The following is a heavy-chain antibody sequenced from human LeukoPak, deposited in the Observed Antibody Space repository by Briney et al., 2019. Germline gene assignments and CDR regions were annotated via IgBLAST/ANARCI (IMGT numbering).Heavy chain of an antibody. CDR3: ATSPSGSYYYYYYYMDV. V-gene: IGHV1-69-2*01. J-gene: IGHJ6*03. Sequence: GASVKVSCKASGYTFTDYYMHWVQQAPGKGLEWMGRVDPEDGETIYAEKFQGRVTITADTSTDTAYMELSSLRSEDTAVYYCATSPSGSYYYYYYYMDVWGKGTTVTVSS. D-gene: IGHD1-26*01. CDR2: VDPEDGET. CDR1: GYTFTDYY.